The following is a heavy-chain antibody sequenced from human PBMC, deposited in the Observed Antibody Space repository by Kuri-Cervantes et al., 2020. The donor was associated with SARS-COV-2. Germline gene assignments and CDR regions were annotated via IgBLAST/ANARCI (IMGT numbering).Heavy chain of an antibody. CDR1: GGTFSSYA. Sequence: SVKVSCKASGGTFSSYAISWVRQAPGQGLEWMGGIIPIFGTANYAQKFQGRVTITTDESTSTAYMEPSSLRSEDTAVYYCARERDYYGSGYIWGQGTTVTVSS. CDR3: ARERDYYGSGYI. D-gene: IGHD3-10*01. J-gene: IGHJ3*02. CDR2: IIPIFGTA. V-gene: IGHV1-69*05.